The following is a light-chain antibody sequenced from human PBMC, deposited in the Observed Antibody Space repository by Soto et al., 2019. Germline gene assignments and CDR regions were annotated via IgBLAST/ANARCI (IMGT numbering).Light chain of an antibody. Sequence: EIVLTHSPGTLSLSPGERATLSCRASQSVRSSYLAWYQQKPGQAPRLLIYGASSRATGIPDRCSDSGSGRDCTLTIRRLEPEDSAVYYCQQYGSSPRTFGQGTQVEIK. CDR2: GAS. V-gene: IGKV3-20*01. J-gene: IGKJ1*01. CDR3: QQYGSSPRT. CDR1: QSVRSSY.